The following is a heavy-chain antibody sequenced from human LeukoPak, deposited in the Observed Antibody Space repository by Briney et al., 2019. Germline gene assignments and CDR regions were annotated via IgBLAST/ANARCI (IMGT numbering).Heavy chain of an antibody. CDR1: GFTFSSYS. CDR2: ISSSSSYI. D-gene: IGHD2-15*01. J-gene: IGHJ4*02. CDR3: ARALVAANFDY. V-gene: IGHV3-21*01. Sequence: PGGSLRLSCAASGFTFSSYSMNWVRQAPGKELEWVSSISSSSSYIYYADSVKGRFTISRDNAKNSLYLQMNSLRAEDTAVYYCARALVAANFDYWGQGTLVTVSS.